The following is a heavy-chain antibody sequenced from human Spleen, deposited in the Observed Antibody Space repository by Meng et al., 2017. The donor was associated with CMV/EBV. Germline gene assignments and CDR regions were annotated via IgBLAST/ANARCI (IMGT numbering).Heavy chain of an antibody. Sequence: LRLSCTVSGGSISSGDYYWSWIRQPPGKGLEWIGYIYYSGSTYYNPSLKSRVTISVDTSKNQFSLKLSSVTAADTAVYYCARVKSWVFDPWGQGTLVTVSS. CDR2: IYYSGST. CDR3: ARVKSWVFDP. V-gene: IGHV4-30-4*08. D-gene: IGHD7-27*01. CDR1: GGSISSGDYY. J-gene: IGHJ5*02.